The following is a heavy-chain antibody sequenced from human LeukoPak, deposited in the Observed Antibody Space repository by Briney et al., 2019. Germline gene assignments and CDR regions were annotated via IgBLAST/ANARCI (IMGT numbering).Heavy chain of an antibody. Sequence: GGSLRLSCAASAFTFDDYAMHWVRQAPGKGLEWVSLISGDATSTYYADSVKGRFTISRDNSKNSLYLQMNSLRAEDTAVYYCARCPRWAHFDYWGQGTLVTVSS. CDR1: AFTFDDYA. CDR3: ARCPRWAHFDY. D-gene: IGHD4-23*01. J-gene: IGHJ4*02. CDR2: ISGDATST. V-gene: IGHV3-43*02.